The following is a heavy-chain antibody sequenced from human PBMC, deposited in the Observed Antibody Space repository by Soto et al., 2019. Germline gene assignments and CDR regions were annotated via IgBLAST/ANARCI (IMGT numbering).Heavy chain of an antibody. CDR2: IREGDREGDVGT. D-gene: IGHD3-10*01. CDR1: GFTFSTYS. CDR3: AKPTFGSGSPDY. J-gene: IGHJ4*02. Sequence: GGSLRLSCAASGFTFSTYSMTWVRQAPGKGLEWVSAIREGDREGDVGTYYADSVKGRFTISRDNSNNLLLLQMNSLRADDTAVYYCAKPTFGSGSPDYWGQGTLVTVSS. V-gene: IGHV3-23*01.